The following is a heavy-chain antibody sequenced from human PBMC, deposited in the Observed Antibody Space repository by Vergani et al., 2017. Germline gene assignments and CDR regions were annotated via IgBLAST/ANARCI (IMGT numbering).Heavy chain of an antibody. CDR3: ARDRDYGGYYYGMDV. Sequence: QVQLQESGPGLVKPSETLSLTCTVSGGSISSYYWSWIRQPPGKGLEWIGYIYYSGSTYYNPSLKSRVTISVDTSKNQFSLKLSSVTAADTAVYYCARDRDYGGYYYGMDVWGQGTTVTVSS. D-gene: IGHD3-16*01. CDR2: IYYSGST. V-gene: IGHV4-59*12. CDR1: GGSISSYY. J-gene: IGHJ6*02.